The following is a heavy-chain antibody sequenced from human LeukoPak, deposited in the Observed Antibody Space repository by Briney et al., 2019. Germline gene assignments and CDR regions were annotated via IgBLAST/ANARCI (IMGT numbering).Heavy chain of an antibody. D-gene: IGHD3-22*01. CDR3: ARIRITVIVMDY. Sequence: SETLSLTCTVSGYSISSGYYWGWIRQPPGKGLEWIGSIYHSGSTYYNPSLKSRVTISVDASKNQFSLKLSSVTAADTAVYYCARIRITVIVMDYWGQGTLVTVSS. V-gene: IGHV4-38-2*02. CDR2: IYHSGST. CDR1: GYSISSGYY. J-gene: IGHJ4*02.